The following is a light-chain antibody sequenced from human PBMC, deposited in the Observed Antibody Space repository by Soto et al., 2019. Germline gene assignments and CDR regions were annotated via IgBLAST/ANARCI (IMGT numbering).Light chain of an antibody. J-gene: IGKJ1*01. CDR3: QQYHRYST. V-gene: IGKV1-5*01. CDR2: DVS. Sequence: DIHRTQAPSTLSASVGDRVTITCRASQSINAWLAWYQQKPGKAPKLLIYDVSTLASGVPSRFSGSASGTESTLTISNLESDDFASYYCQQYHRYSTFGQGTKVDIK. CDR1: QSINAW.